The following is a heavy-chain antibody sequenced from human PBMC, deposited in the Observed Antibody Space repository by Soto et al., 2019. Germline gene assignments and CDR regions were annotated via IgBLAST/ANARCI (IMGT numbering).Heavy chain of an antibody. CDR2: SIPILGRA. CDR3: VIDLGYFDF. V-gene: IGHV1-69*02. J-gene: IGHJ4*02. CDR1: AGTFNNHS. Sequence: QVQLVQSGTEVKKPGSSVAVFCQASAGTFNNHSLSWVRQAPGQGLEWMGRSIPILGRADYSQKFQGRLTLTVDKSTSTADMELSSLTSEDTAVYYCVIDLGYFDFWGQGTLVTVSS. D-gene: IGHD2-15*01.